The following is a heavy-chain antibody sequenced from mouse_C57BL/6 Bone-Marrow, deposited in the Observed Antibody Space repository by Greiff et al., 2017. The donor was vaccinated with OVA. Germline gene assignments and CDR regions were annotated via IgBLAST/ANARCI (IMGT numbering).Heavy chain of an antibody. CDR2: INPYNGGT. CDR3: TSPYGYDGNYYAMDY. D-gene: IGHD2-2*01. J-gene: IGHJ4*01. V-gene: IGHV1-19*01. Sequence: EVQLQQSGPVLVKPGASVKMSCKASGYTFTDYYMNWVKQSHGKSLEWIGVINPYNGGTSYNQKFKGKATLTVDKSSSTAYMELSSLTNEDSAVYYCTSPYGYDGNYYAMDYWGQGTSVTVSS. CDR1: GYTFTDYY.